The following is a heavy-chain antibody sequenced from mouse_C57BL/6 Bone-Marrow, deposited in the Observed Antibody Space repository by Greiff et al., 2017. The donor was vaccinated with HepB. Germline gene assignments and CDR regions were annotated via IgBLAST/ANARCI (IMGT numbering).Heavy chain of an antibody. V-gene: IGHV3-6*01. CDR3: ARDEMVTTGDWYFDV. CDR2: ISYDGSN. Sequence: EVQLVESGPGLVKPSQSLSLTCSVTGYSITSGYFWNWIRQFPGNKLEWVGYISYDGSNNYNPSLKNRISITRDTSKNQLFLKLNSVTTEDTDTYYCARDEMVTTGDWYFDVWGTGTTVTVSS. CDR1: GYSITSGYF. D-gene: IGHD2-2*01. J-gene: IGHJ1*03.